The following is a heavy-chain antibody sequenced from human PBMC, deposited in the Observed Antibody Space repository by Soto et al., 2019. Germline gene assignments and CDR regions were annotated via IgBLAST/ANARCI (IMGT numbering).Heavy chain of an antibody. V-gene: IGHV1-69*01. CDR1: GAGDTFSKNA. CDR3: SRVSSIHVYCTGVTCSFDD. J-gene: IGHJ4*02. CDR2: IIPFFGTT. Sequence: QVKLVQSGAEVRKPGSSVKVSCKASGAGDTFSKNAIHWVRQAPGQGLEWVGGIIPFFGTTKYAPKFQGRGTVTADGSRTTAYMELTSLRSEDTAMYYCSRVSSIHVYCTGVTCSFDDWGQGTLVTVSS. D-gene: IGHD2-8*02.